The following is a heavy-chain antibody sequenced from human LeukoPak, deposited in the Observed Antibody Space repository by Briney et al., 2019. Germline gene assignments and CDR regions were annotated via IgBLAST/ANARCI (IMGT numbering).Heavy chain of an antibody. CDR1: GYTLTELS. Sequence: GASVKVSCKVSGYTLTELSMHWVRQAPGKGLEWMGGFDPEDGETIYAQKFQGRVTMTEDTSTDTAYMELSSLRSEDTAVYYCATAVVGATLVIAFDIWGQGTMVTVSS. D-gene: IGHD1-26*01. CDR3: ATAVVGATLVIAFDI. CDR2: FDPEDGET. V-gene: IGHV1-24*01. J-gene: IGHJ3*02.